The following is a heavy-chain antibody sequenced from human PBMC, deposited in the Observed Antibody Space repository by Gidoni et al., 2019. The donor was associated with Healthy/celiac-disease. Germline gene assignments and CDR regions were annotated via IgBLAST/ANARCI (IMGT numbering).Heavy chain of an antibody. J-gene: IGHJ6*02. D-gene: IGHD6-13*01. CDR2: ISSSSSYI. CDR3: ARVAYIAAAGREAFDYYYGMDV. Sequence: EVQLVESGGGLVKPGGSLRLSCAASGFTFSTYSMHWVPQAPRKGLEWVSSISSSSSYIYYADSVKGRFTISRDNAKNSLYLQMNSLRAEDTAVYYCARVAYIAAAGREAFDYYYGMDVWGQGTTVTVSS. CDR1: GFTFSTYS. V-gene: IGHV3-21*01.